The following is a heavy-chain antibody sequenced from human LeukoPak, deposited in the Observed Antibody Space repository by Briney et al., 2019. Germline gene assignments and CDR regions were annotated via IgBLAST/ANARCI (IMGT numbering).Heavy chain of an antibody. J-gene: IGHJ3*02. CDR3: ARGPKGYYDTSALWDAFDI. D-gene: IGHD3-22*01. Sequence: GGSLRLSCAASGFTFDDYGMSWVRQAPGKGLEWVAGIKWNGGSTGHADSVKGRFTISRDNARNSLYLQMNSLRAEDTALYYCARGPKGYYDTSALWDAFDIWGQGTMVTVSS. CDR1: GFTFDDYG. CDR2: IKWNGGST. V-gene: IGHV3-20*04.